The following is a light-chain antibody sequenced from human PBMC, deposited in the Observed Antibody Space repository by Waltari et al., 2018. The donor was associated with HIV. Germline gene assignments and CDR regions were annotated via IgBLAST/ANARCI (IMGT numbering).Light chain of an antibody. Sequence: QSALTQPASVSGSPGQSITISCTGTGSDVGRYDLVPWYQQHPGKVPKLIISEVTKRPSGISNRCSGSKSGKTASLTISGLQAEDEADYYCCSYAGSRVFVVFGGGTKVSVL. CDR1: GSDVGRYDL. CDR2: EVT. J-gene: IGLJ3*02. V-gene: IGLV2-23*02. CDR3: CSYAGSRVFVV.